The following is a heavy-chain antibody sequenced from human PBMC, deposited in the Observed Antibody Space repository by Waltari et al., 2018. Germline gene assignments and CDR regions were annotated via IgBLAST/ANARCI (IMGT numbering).Heavy chain of an antibody. V-gene: IGHV3-7*04. CDR3: ARDEMHRTTWYHF. D-gene: IGHD6-13*01. CDR1: GFTFSPYP. CDR2: IKQDGTEK. Sequence: EVQLVESGGGLVQPGGSLRLSCAVSGFTFSPYPMTWVRQAPGKGLEWVANIKQDGTEKYYVDSVKGRFSISRDNGKNLLYLHMNSLRADDTAVYYCARDEMHRTTWYHFWGQGTQVTVSS. J-gene: IGHJ4*02.